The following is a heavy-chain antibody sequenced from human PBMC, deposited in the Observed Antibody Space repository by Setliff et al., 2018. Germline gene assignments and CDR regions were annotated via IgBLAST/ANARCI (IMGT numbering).Heavy chain of an antibody. CDR1: GFTFSDYY. D-gene: IGHD6-13*01. Sequence: GGSLRLSCATSGFTFSDYYMSWIRQTPGKGLEWVAYISSRGMLRYYPDSVKGRFTISXDNAKKSVDLQMNSLRAEDTAVSSCAXXXXXGTGGQGTPVTV. CDR3: AXXXXXGT. J-gene: IGHJ4*02. V-gene: IGHV3-11*01. CDR2: ISSRGMLR.